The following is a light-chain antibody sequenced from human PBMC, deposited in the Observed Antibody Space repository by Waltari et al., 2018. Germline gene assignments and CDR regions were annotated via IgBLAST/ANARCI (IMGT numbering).Light chain of an antibody. CDR1: QSGGRS. V-gene: IGKV3-20*01. J-gene: IGKJ1*01. CDR2: DAS. Sequence: EIVLTQSPGTLSLSPGERATLSCRASQSGGRSLCWYQQKHCQAPRLLIYDASTRATGIPDRFSGGGSGTDFSLTISRLEPEDFAVYYCQMYVRLPATFGQGTKVEI. CDR3: QMYVRLPAT.